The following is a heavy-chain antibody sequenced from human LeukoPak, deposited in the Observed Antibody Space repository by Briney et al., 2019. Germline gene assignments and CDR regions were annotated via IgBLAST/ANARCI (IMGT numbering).Heavy chain of an antibody. V-gene: IGHV3-48*04. CDR3: ARDRGCYGSGSSEYYFDY. Sequence: GGSLRLSCAASGFTFSGSAMHWVRQAPGKGLEWVSYISSSGSTIYYADSVKGRFTISRDNAKNSLYLQMNSLRADDTAVYYCARDRGCYGSGSSEYYFDYWGQGTLVTVSS. CDR2: ISSSGSTI. CDR1: GFTFSGSA. D-gene: IGHD3-10*01. J-gene: IGHJ4*02.